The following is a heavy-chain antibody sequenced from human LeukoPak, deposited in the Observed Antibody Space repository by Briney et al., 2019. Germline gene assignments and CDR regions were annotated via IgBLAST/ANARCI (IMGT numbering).Heavy chain of an antibody. CDR3: ARALPYDAFDI. J-gene: IGHJ3*02. CDR2: ILSDGGSK. V-gene: IGHV3-30*04. Sequence: PGGSLRLSCAASGFTFSTYAMHWVRQAPGKGLEWVAIILSDGGSKDYADSVKGRFTISRDNSRNTMYLQMNSLRNEDTAVYYCARALPYDAFDIWGQGTMVTVSS. CDR1: GFTFSTYA.